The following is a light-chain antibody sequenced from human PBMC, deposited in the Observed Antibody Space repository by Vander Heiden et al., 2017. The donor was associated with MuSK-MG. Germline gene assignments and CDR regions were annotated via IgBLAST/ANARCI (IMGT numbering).Light chain of an antibody. V-gene: IGKV3-15*01. CDR3: QQYHNWPFT. J-gene: IGKJ3*01. CDR1: QSISSN. CDR2: GAS. Sequence: EIVMTQSPDTLSVSPGERVTLSCRASQSISSNLAWYHQKPGQAPRLLMYGASTRATGIPARFSGSGSGTEFTLTISSLQSEDFAVFYCQQYHNWPFTFGPGTKVXIK.